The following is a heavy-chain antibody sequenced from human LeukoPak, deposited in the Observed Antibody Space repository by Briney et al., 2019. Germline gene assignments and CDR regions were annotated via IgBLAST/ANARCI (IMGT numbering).Heavy chain of an antibody. CDR3: ASDIVATSGDF. CDR2: ITSSGDDI. V-gene: IGHV3-11*01. CDR1: GFTFSDYY. Sequence: PGGSLRLSCAASGFTFSDYYMSGIRQAPGKGLEWVAYITSSGDDIYYAESVKGRFTISRDNAKNALFLRMSSLRVEDTATYYCASDIVATSGDFWGQGTLVSVSS. J-gene: IGHJ4*02. D-gene: IGHD5-12*01.